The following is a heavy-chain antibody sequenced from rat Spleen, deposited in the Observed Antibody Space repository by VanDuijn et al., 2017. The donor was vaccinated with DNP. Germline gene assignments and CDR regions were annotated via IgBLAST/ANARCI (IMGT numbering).Heavy chain of an antibody. V-gene: IGHV5-25*01. CDR2: ISASGGST. CDR3: AKAGGYSPWYFDY. CDR1: GFTFSDYY. J-gene: IGHJ2*01. Sequence: EVQLVESGGGLVQPGRSLKLSCAASGFTFSDYYMAWVRQAPTKGLEWVATISASGGSTYYRDSVKGRFTISRVNAQSTLYLQMTSLRSEDTAAYYCAKAGGYSPWYFDYWGQGVMVTVSS. D-gene: IGHD1-11*01.